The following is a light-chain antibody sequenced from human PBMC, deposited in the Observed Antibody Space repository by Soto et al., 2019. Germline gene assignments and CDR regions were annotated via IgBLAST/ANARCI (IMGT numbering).Light chain of an antibody. CDR3: SSYAGSNNFV. CDR1: SSDVGAYDY. V-gene: IGLV2-8*01. Sequence: QSALTQPASVSGSPGQSITISCTGTSSDVGAYDYVSWYQQHPGKAPKLVIYEVTKRPSGVPDRVSASKSGNTASLTVSGLRAEDEADYYCSSYAGSNNFVFGSGTKVTVL. CDR2: EVT. J-gene: IGLJ1*01.